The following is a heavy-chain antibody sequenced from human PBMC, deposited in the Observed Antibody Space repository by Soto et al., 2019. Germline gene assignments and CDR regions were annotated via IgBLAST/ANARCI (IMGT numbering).Heavy chain of an antibody. Sequence: QVQLVESGGGVVQPGRSLRLSCAASGFTFSSYGMHWVRQASGKGLEWVAVISYDGSNKYYADSVKGRFTISRDNSKNTLYLQMNSLRAEDTAVYYCANPSGYGSGTPDYWGQGTLVTVSS. D-gene: IGHD3-10*01. V-gene: IGHV3-30*18. J-gene: IGHJ4*02. CDR2: ISYDGSNK. CDR1: GFTFSSYG. CDR3: ANPSGYGSGTPDY.